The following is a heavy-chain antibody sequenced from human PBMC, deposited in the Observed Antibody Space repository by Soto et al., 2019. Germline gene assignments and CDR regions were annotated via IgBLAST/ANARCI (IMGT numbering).Heavy chain of an antibody. CDR1: GGSFSGYY. CDR2: INHSGST. Sequence: QVQLQQWGAGLLKPSETLSLTCAVYGGSFSGYYWSWIRQPPGKGLEWIGEINHSGSTNYNPSLKSRLTIAVDTSKNQFSLKLSSVTAADTAVYYCASDIVVVPAAHIGGGYWGQGTLVTVSS. V-gene: IGHV4-34*01. D-gene: IGHD2-2*01. CDR3: ASDIVVVPAAHIGGGY. J-gene: IGHJ4*02.